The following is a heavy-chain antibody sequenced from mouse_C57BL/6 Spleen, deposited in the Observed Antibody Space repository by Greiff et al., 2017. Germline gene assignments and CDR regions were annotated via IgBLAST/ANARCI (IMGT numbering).Heavy chain of an antibody. CDR1: GFTFSSYA. V-gene: IGHV5-4*03. D-gene: IGHD1-1*02. CDR3: AGADYGGVDY. Sequence: EVKLMESGGGLVKPGGSLKLSCAASGFTFSSYAMPWVRQTPEKRLEWVATISDGGSYTNYPDNVKGRFTISRDNAKNNLYLQMSHLKSEDTAMYYCAGADYGGVDYWGQGTTLTVSS. CDR2: ISDGGSYT. J-gene: IGHJ2*01.